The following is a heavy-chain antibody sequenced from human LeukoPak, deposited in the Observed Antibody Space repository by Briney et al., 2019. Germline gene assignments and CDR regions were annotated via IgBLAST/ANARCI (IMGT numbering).Heavy chain of an antibody. J-gene: IGHJ5*02. CDR3: GRPNPDSSGYYGSFDP. CDR2: IYHSETT. V-gene: IGHV4-39*01. Sequence: SETLSLTCSVSGGSISSSSDYWGWVRQPPGTGLEWIGSIYHSETTYYNPSLKSRVIISVDTSKNQFSLKLNSVTAADTAVYYCGRPNPDSSGYYGSFDPWGQGILVTVSS. D-gene: IGHD3-22*01. CDR1: GGSISSSSDY.